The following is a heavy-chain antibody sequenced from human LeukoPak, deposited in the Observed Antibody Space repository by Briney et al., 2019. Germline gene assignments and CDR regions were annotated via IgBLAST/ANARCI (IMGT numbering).Heavy chain of an antibody. Sequence: PGGSLGLSCAASGFTFSSYWMSWVRQAPGKGLEWVANIKQDGSEKYYVDSVKGRFTISRDNAKNSLYLQMNSLRAEDTAVYYCAREAHYYDSSGYYWGYYFDYWGQGTLVTVSS. J-gene: IGHJ4*02. CDR3: AREAHYYDSSGYYWGYYFDY. V-gene: IGHV3-7*01. CDR2: IKQDGSEK. D-gene: IGHD3-22*01. CDR1: GFTFSSYW.